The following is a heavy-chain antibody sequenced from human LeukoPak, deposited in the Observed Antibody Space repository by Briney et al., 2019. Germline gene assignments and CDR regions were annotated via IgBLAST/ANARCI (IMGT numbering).Heavy chain of an antibody. CDR2: IIPICGTA. J-gene: IGHJ4*02. D-gene: IGHD6-19*01. CDR3: ARNGYSSGWYSCFDY. V-gene: IGHV1-69*05. CDR1: GGTFSSYA. Sequence: ASVKVSCKASGGTFSSYAISWVRQAPGQGLEWMGRIIPICGTANYAQKFQGRVTITTNESTSAAYMELSSLISEDTAVYYCARNGYSSGWYSCFDYWGQGTLVTVSS.